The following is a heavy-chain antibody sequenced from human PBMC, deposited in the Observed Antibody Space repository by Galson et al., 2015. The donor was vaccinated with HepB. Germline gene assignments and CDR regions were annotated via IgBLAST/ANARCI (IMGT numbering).Heavy chain of an antibody. CDR1: RFTFSSYA. CDR2: ISGSGGST. CDR3: AKDMIWGSSIGEFFDY. V-gene: IGHV3-23*01. J-gene: IGHJ4*02. D-gene: IGHD6-6*01. Sequence: SLRLSCADSRFTFSSYAMSWVRQAPGKGLEWVSAISGSGGSTYYADSVKGRFTISRTNSKNTLYLQMNSLRAEDTAVYYCAKDMIWGSSIGEFFDYWGQASLVSVSS.